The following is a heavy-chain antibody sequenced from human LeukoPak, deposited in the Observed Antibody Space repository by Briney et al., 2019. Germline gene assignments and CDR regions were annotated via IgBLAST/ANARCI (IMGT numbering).Heavy chain of an antibody. CDR2: ISSSSSYI. CDR3: ARLIHNGDYRGDY. D-gene: IGHD4-17*01. Sequence: KAGGSLRLSCAASGFTFSSYNMNWVRQAPGKGLEWVSSISSSSSYIYYADSVKGRFTISRDNAKNSLYLQMNSLRAEDTAVYYCARLIHNGDYRGDYWGQGTLVTVSS. CDR1: GFTFSSYN. V-gene: IGHV3-21*01. J-gene: IGHJ4*02.